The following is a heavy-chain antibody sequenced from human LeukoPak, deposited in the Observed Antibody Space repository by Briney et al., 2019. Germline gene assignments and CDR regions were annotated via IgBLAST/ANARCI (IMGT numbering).Heavy chain of an antibody. Sequence: SETLSLTCAVSGYSISSGYYWGWIQQPPGKGLEWIGSIYHSGSTYYNPSLKSRATISVDTSKNQFSLKLSSVTAADTAVYYCARHGPYYDFWSGGNFDYWGQGTLVTVSS. D-gene: IGHD3-3*01. CDR2: IYHSGST. J-gene: IGHJ4*02. V-gene: IGHV4-38-2*01. CDR1: GYSISSGYY. CDR3: ARHGPYYDFWSGGNFDY.